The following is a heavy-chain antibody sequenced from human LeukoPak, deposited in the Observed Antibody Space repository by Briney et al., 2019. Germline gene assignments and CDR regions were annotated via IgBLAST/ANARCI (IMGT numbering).Heavy chain of an antibody. D-gene: IGHD3-10*01. CDR2: ISSSSSTI. CDR1: GFTFSSYS. V-gene: IGHV3-48*01. CDR3: ARETEYDAFDI. J-gene: IGHJ3*02. Sequence: PGGSLRLSCAASGFTFSSYSMDWVRQAPGKGLEWVSYISSSSSTIYYADSVKVRSTISRDNAKNSLYLQMNSLRAEDTAVYYCARETEYDAFDIWGQGTMVTVSS.